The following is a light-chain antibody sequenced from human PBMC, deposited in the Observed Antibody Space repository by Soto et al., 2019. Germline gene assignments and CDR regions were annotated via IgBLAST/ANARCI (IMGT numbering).Light chain of an antibody. CDR2: GAS. CDR1: QGINNY. Sequence: DIQLTQSPSFLSASGGDRVTITCRASQGINNYLAWYQQKSGKVPKLLMYGASTLQSGAPSRFSGSGYGTEFTLTISSLQPEDFATYHCQQLDSYPITFGQGTRLDIK. V-gene: IGKV1-9*01. CDR3: QQLDSYPIT. J-gene: IGKJ5*01.